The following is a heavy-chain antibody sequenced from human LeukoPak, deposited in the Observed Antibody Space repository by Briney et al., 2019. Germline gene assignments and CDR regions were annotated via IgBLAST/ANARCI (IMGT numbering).Heavy chain of an antibody. D-gene: IGHD3-22*01. CDR3: ARSPYYYDSSGYYPREYYFDY. CDR1: GGSISSSSYY. J-gene: IGHJ4*02. CDR2: IYYSGST. V-gene: IGHV4-39*01. Sequence: PSETLSLTCTVSGGSISSSSYYWGWLRQPPGKGLEWIGSIYYSGSTYYNPSLKSRVTISVDTSKNQFSLKLSSVTAADTAVYYCARSPYYYDSSGYYPREYYFDYWGQGTLVTVSS.